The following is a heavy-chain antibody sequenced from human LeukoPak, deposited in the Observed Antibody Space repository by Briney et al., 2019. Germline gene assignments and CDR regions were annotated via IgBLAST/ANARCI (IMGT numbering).Heavy chain of an antibody. D-gene: IGHD3-3*01. CDR1: GFTFSSYS. Sequence: GGSLRLSCAASGFTFSSYSMNWVRQAPGKGLEWVSSISSSSSYIYYADSVKGRFTISRDNAKNSLYLQMNSLRAEDTAVYYCARENYDFWSGSVPMDVWGQGTTVTVSS. CDR2: ISSSSSYI. CDR3: ARENYDFWSGSVPMDV. J-gene: IGHJ6*02. V-gene: IGHV3-21*01.